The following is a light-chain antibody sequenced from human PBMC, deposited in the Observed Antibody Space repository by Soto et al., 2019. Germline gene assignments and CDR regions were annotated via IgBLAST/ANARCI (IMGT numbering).Light chain of an antibody. CDR2: DDS. CDR1: NIGGKS. Sequence: YALTRPPSVSVAPGQTARMTCGGNNIGGKSVHWYQQKPGQAPVLVVYDDSDRPSGIPERFSGSNSGNTATLTISRVEAGDEADYYCQVWDSSSDHLYVLGTGTKVTVL. V-gene: IGLV3-21*02. J-gene: IGLJ1*01. CDR3: QVWDSSSDHLYV.